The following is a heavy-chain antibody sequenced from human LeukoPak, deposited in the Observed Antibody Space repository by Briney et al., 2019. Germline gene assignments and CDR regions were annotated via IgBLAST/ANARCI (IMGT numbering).Heavy chain of an antibody. CDR3: ARDRPTYSSSWSQMFDY. Sequence: PGGSLRLSCAASGFTFSSYSMNWVRQAPGKGLEWVSYISSSSSTIYYADSVKGRFTISRDNAKNSLYLQMNSLRAEDTAVYCAARDRPTYSSSWSQMFDYWGQGTLVTVSS. CDR2: ISSSSSTI. V-gene: IGHV3-48*01. CDR1: GFTFSSYS. D-gene: IGHD6-13*01. J-gene: IGHJ4*02.